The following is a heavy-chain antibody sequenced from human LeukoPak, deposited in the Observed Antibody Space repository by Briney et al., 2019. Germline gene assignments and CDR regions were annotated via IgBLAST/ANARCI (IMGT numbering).Heavy chain of an antibody. CDR3: ARSRDFWSGYKDYFDY. CDR2: IYYSGST. D-gene: IGHD3-3*01. V-gene: IGHV4-59*08. J-gene: IGHJ4*02. CDR1: GGSISSYY. Sequence: SETLSLTCTVSGGSISSYYWSWIRQPPGKGLGWIGYIYYSGSTNYNPSLKSRVTISVDTSKNQFSLKLSPVTAADTAVYYCARSRDFWSGYKDYFDYWGQGTLVTVSS.